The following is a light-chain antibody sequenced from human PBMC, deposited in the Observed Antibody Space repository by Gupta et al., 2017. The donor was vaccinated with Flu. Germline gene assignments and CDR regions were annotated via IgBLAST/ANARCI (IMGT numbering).Light chain of an antibody. Sequence: GGNNIGSKDVHWYQQKPGQAPVLVIYRDSNRPSGIPEGFFGSNSGNTATLTISRAQAGDEADYYWQVWDSSTACVFGGGTKLTVL. CDR2: RDS. J-gene: IGLJ3*02. V-gene: IGLV3-9*01. CDR1: NIGSKD. CDR3: QVWDSSTACV.